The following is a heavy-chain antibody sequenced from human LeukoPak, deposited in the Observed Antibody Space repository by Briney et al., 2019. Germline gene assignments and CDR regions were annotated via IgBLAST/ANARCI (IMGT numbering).Heavy chain of an antibody. Sequence: ASVKVSCKASDYDFTSVGITWVRQAPGQGLGWMGWISPYNGDTRYVQKLQGRVTMTTDTSTSTAYMELRSLRFDDTAVYYCARAGSGSGWYFDYWGQGTLVTVSS. CDR1: DYDFTSVG. CDR3: ARAGSGSGWYFDY. D-gene: IGHD6-19*01. J-gene: IGHJ4*02. CDR2: ISPYNGDT. V-gene: IGHV1-18*01.